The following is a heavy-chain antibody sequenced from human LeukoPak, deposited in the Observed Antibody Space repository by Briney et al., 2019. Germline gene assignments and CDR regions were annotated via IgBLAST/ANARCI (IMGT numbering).Heavy chain of an antibody. CDR3: AKGLWYYYDSSGYVDY. J-gene: IGHJ4*02. Sequence: AGGSLRLSCVVSGFTFSSYGMHWVRQAPGKGLEWVAVISYDGSNKYYADSVKGRFTISRDNSKNTLYLQMNSLRAEDTAVYYCAKGLWYYYDSSGYVDYWGQGTLVTVSS. CDR2: ISYDGSNK. CDR1: GFTFSSYG. V-gene: IGHV3-30*18. D-gene: IGHD3-22*01.